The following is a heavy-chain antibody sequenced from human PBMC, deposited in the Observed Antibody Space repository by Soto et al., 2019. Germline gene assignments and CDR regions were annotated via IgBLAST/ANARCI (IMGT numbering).Heavy chain of an antibody. D-gene: IGHD2-8*01. Sequence: PSETLSLTCAVYGGSFSGYYWSWIRQPPGKGLEWIGEINHSGSTNYNPSLKSRVTISVDTSKNQFSLKLSSVTAADTAIYYCARAISLIMAAPDYWGQGTLVTVSS. CDR2: INHSGST. CDR1: GGSFSGYY. CDR3: ARAISLIMAAPDY. V-gene: IGHV4-34*01. J-gene: IGHJ4*02.